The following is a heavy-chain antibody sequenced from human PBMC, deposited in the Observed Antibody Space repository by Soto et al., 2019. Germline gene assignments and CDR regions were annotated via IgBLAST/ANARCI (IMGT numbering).Heavy chain of an antibody. V-gene: IGHV3-21*01. CDR2: ISSSSSYI. CDR1: GFTFSSYS. Sequence: EVQLVESGGGLVKPGGSLRLSCAASGFTFSSYSMNWVRQAPGKGLEWVSSISSSSSYIYYADSVKGRFTISRDNAKNSLYLQMNSLRAEDTAVYYCARISGRNYYYYPMDVWGQGTTVTVSS. J-gene: IGHJ6*02. CDR3: ARISGRNYYYYPMDV. D-gene: IGHD3-10*01.